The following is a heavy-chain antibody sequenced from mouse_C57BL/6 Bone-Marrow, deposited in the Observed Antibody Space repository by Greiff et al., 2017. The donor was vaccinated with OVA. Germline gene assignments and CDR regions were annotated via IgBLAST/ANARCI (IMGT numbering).Heavy chain of an antibody. CDR3: ARLGRDDY. Sequence: EVKLMESGPGLVKPSQIVFLTRTVTGIPITTGNYRWSWTRQFPGNKLEWIGYIYHSGSITYHPYLTSRTINTRDTPTNQFCLEMNYLTAEDTATYYSARLGRDDYWGQGTTLTVSS. CDR1: GIPITTGNYR. CDR2: IYHSGSI. V-gene: IGHV3-5*01. D-gene: IGHD4-1*01. J-gene: IGHJ2*01.